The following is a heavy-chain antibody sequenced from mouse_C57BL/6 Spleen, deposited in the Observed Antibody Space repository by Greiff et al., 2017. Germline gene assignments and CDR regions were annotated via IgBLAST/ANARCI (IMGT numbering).Heavy chain of an antibody. Sequence: EVQLQESGAELVRPGASVKLSCTASGFNIKDYYMHWVKQRPEQGLEWIGRIDPVDGDTEYAPKFQGKATMTADTSSHTAYLQLSSLTSEDTAVYFCTRYYDYEVCFAYWGQGTTLTVSA. CDR2: IDPVDGDT. V-gene: IGHV14-1*01. D-gene: IGHD2-4*01. CDR1: GFNIKDYY. CDR3: TRYYDYEVCFAY. J-gene: IGHJ2*01.